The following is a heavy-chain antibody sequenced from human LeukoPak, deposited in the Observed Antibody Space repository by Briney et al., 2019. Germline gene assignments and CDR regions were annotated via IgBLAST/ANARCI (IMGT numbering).Heavy chain of an antibody. CDR2: ISYDGSNK. V-gene: IGHV3-30*18. Sequence: GGSQRLSCAASGFTFTGCGMHWLRQAPGKGLEWVAVISYDGSNKYYADSVKGRFTISRDNSKNTLYLQMNSLSAEDTAVYYCAKDRGFGVFFRYYFDSWGQGTLVTVSS. D-gene: IGHD3-10*01. CDR3: AKDRGFGVFFRYYFDS. CDR1: GFTFTGCG. J-gene: IGHJ4*02.